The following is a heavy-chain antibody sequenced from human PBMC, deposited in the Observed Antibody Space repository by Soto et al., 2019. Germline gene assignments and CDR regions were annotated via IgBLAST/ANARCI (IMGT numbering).Heavy chain of an antibody. CDR3: ATELGENPASPFDA. Sequence: QVQLVQSGADVKKPGSSVKVSCQASGVTFSSETLGWVRQAPGQGLEWVGGIIPLFGTASYAQKFQGRVTITAAESTSTVYIELSSLRSDDTAVYFCATELGENPASPFDARGQGTLVTLSS. V-gene: IGHV1-69*01. CDR2: IIPLFGTA. D-gene: IGHD3-10*01. CDR1: GVTFSSET. J-gene: IGHJ4*02.